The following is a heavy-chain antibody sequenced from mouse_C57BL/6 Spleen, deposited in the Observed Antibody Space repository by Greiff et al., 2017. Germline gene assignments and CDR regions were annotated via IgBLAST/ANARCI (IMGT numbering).Heavy chain of an antibody. D-gene: IGHD1-1*01. CDR2: IYPGSGST. Sequence: QVQLQQPGAELVKPGASVKMSCKASGYTFTSYWITWVKQRPGQGLEWIGDIYPGSGSTNYNEKFKSKATLTVDTSSSTAYMQLSSLTSEDSAVYYCARWGGCYGSSDAMDYWGQGTSVTVSS. CDR3: ARWGGCYGSSDAMDY. CDR1: GYTFTSYW. J-gene: IGHJ4*01. V-gene: IGHV1-55*01.